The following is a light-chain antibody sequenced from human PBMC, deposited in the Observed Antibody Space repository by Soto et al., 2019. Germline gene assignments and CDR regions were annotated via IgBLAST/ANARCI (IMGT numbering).Light chain of an antibody. CDR3: CSYAGSYTFV. CDR2: DVS. V-gene: IGLV2-11*01. J-gene: IGLJ1*01. CDR1: SSDVGGYNY. Sequence: QSVLTQPRSVSGSPGQSVTISCTGTSSDVGGYNYVSWYQQHPGKAPKLMIYDVSKRPSGVPDRFSGSKSGNTASLIISGLQAEDEADYHCCSYAGSYTFVFRTGTKVTVL.